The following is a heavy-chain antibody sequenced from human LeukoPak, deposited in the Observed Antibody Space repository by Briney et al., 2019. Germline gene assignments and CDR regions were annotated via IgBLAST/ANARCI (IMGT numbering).Heavy chain of an antibody. Sequence: GGSLRLSCAASGFTFDDYAMHWVRQAPGKGLEWVSGISWNSGSIGYADSVKGRFTISRDNAKNSLYLQMNSLRAEDTALYYCAKDLHPYSGSYLFDYWGQGTLVTVSS. CDR3: AKDLHPYSGSYLFDY. V-gene: IGHV3-9*01. CDR2: ISWNSGSI. J-gene: IGHJ4*02. CDR1: GFTFDDYA. D-gene: IGHD1-26*01.